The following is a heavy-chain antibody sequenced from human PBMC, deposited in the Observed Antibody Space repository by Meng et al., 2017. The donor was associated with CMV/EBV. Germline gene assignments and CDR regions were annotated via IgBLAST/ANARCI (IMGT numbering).Heavy chain of an antibody. J-gene: IGHJ4*02. D-gene: IGHD3-22*01. CDR2: IRSKAYGGTT. CDR3: TRNRGSSGFPRLGFDY. Sequence: GESLKISCTASGFTFGDYAMSWVRQAPGKGLEWVGFIRSKAYGGTTEYAASVKGRFTISRDDSKSIAYLQMTSLKTEDTALYSCTRNRGSSGFPRLGFDYWGQGTLVTVSS. CDR1: GFTFGDYA. V-gene: IGHV3-49*04.